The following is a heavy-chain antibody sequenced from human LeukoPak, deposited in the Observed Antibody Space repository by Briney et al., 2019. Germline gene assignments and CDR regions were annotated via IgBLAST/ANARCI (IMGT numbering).Heavy chain of an antibody. CDR3: ARDNPHSSSWYSPFDY. J-gene: IGHJ4*02. Sequence: PSQTLSLTXTVSGGSISSGSYYWSWIRQPAGKGLVWIGRIYTSGSTNYNPSLKSRVTISVDTSKNQFSLKLSSVTAADTAVYYCARDNPHSSSWYSPFDYWGQGTLVTVSS. CDR2: IYTSGST. V-gene: IGHV4-61*02. CDR1: GGSISSGSYY. D-gene: IGHD6-13*01.